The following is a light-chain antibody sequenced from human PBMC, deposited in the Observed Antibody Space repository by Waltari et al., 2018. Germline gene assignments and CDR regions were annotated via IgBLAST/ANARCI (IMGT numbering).Light chain of an antibody. Sequence: EIVLTQSPGTLSLSPGERATLSCRASQSVSSSYLAWYQQKPGQAPRLLLSGASSRATGIPDRFSGSGSGTGFTLTISRLEPEDFAVYYCQQYGSSPYTFGQGTKLEIK. CDR2: GAS. V-gene: IGKV3-20*01. CDR3: QQYGSSPYT. CDR1: QSVSSSY. J-gene: IGKJ2*01.